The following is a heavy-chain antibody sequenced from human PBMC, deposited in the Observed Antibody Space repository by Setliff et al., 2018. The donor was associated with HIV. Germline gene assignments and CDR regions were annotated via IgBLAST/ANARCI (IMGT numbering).Heavy chain of an antibody. D-gene: IGHD4-17*01. CDR2: VSDSGST. J-gene: IGHJ6*03. CDR1: GGSFSGYY. V-gene: IGHV4-34*01. CDR3: AREPPHGGEYILTTYYLDV. Sequence: SETLSLTCAVYGGSFSGYYWSWIRQPPGKGLEWIGEVSDSGSTIYNPSLGSRVTILLDTSKNQFSLRLISVTAADTATYYCAREPPHGGEYILTTYYLDVWGRGTTVTVSS.